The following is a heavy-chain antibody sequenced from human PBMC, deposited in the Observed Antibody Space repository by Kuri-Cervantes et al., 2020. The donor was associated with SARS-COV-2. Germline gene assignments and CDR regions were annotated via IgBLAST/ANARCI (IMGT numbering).Heavy chain of an antibody. CDR3: VRDGDHWNFDY. J-gene: IGHJ4*02. Sequence: GASLKISCAASGFTFSTYAMHWVRQAPGKGLEWVAVISYDGSNKYYADSVKGRFTISRDNSKNTLYLQMNSLRAEDTAVYYCVRDGDHWNFDYWGQGTLVTVSS. CDR1: GFTFSTYA. CDR2: ISYDGSNK. D-gene: IGHD1-1*01. V-gene: IGHV3-30*07.